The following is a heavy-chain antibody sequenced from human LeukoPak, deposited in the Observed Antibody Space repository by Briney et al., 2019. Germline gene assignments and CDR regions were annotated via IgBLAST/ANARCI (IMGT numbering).Heavy chain of an antibody. CDR3: VRDRTAMGNAFDF. CDR2: IWYDGRNK. Sequence: SGGSLRLSCAASGFTFSSYWMHWVRQAPGKGLEWVAIIWYDGRNKYFADSVKGRVTISRDNSRNTLYLQMNSLRVEDTAVYYCVRDRTAMGNAFDFWGQGTLVTVSS. D-gene: IGHD5-18*01. J-gene: IGHJ4*02. CDR1: GFTFSSYW. V-gene: IGHV3-33*08.